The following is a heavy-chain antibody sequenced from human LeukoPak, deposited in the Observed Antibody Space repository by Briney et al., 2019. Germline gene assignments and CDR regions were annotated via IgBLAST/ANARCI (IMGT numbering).Heavy chain of an antibody. V-gene: IGHV3-30*03. D-gene: IGHD4-17*01. CDR1: GFTFSSYG. CDR2: ISYDGSNK. CDR3: ATGTTTVTRWDFDY. J-gene: IGHJ4*02. Sequence: PGGSLRLSSAASGFTFSSYGMHWVRQAPGKGLEWVAVISYDGSNKYYADSVKGRFTISRDNSKNTLYLQMNSLRAEDTAVYYCATGTTTVTRWDFDYWGQGTLVTVSS.